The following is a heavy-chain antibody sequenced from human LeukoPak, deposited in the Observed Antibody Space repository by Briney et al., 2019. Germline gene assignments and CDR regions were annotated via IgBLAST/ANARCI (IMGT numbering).Heavy chain of an antibody. J-gene: IGHJ4*02. Sequence: PGRSLRLSCAASGFTFSSYAMHWVRQAPGKGLEWVSYISSSLSTIYYADSVKGRFTISRDNAKNSLYLQMSSLRREDTAVYFCVRGPRYSGYDYFDCWGQGTLVTVSS. V-gene: IGHV3-48*01. CDR2: ISSSLSTI. CDR3: VRGPRYSGYDYFDC. D-gene: IGHD5-12*01. CDR1: GFTFSSYA.